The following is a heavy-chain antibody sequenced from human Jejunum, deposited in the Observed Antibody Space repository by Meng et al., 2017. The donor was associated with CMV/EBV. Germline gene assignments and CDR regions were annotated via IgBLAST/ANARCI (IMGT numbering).Heavy chain of an antibody. V-gene: IGHV3-53*01. CDR2: IYTGGTT. CDR1: GFTGSSDY. D-gene: IGHD1-20*01. Sequence: SGFTGSSDYMTWVRQAPGKGLEWVSVIYTGGTTHYADSVKGRFTISRDSSKNTLFLQMNSLRAEDTAVYYCARALTGTYYYGMDVWGQGPRSPSP. CDR3: ARALTGTYYYGMDV. J-gene: IGHJ6*02.